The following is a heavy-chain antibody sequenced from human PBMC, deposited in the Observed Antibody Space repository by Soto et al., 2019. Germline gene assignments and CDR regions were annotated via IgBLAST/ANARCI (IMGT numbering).Heavy chain of an antibody. Sequence: QVQLQESGPGLVKPSETLSLTCTVSGGSISSYYWSWIRQPPGKGLEWIGYIYYSGSTNYNPSLQXRVTISVDPSKNQFSLKLSSVTAADTAVDYCARRYGEAFDYSGQGTLVTVSS. V-gene: IGHV4-59*01. CDR2: IYYSGST. CDR1: GGSISSYY. CDR3: ARRYGEAFDY. J-gene: IGHJ4*02. D-gene: IGHD4-17*01.